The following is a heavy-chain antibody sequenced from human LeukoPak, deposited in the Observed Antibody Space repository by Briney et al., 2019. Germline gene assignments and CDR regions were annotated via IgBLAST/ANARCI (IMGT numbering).Heavy chain of an antibody. CDR1: GYTFTGYY. CDR3: ARVAPYYDFWSGSLFDY. D-gene: IGHD3-3*01. J-gene: IGHJ4*02. Sequence: ASVKVSCKASGYTFTGYYMHWVRQAPGQGLEWMGWINPNSGGTNYAQKFQGRVTMTRDTSISTAYMELSRLRSDDTAVYYCARVAPYYDFWSGSLFDYWGQGTLVTVSS. V-gene: IGHV1-2*02. CDR2: INPNSGGT.